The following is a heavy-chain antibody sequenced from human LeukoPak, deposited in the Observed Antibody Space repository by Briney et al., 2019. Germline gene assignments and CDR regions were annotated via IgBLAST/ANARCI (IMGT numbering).Heavy chain of an antibody. CDR1: GGSISSGSYY. J-gene: IGHJ4*02. CDR3: ARTRRWLQSSTPFDY. V-gene: IGHV4-39*07. D-gene: IGHD5-24*01. CDR2: IYHSGST. Sequence: SETLSLTCTVSGGSISSGSYYWGWIRQPPGKGLEWIGSIYHSGSTYYNPSLKSRVTISVDTSKNQFSLKLSSVTAADTAVYYCARTRRWLQSSTPFDYWGQGTLVTVSS.